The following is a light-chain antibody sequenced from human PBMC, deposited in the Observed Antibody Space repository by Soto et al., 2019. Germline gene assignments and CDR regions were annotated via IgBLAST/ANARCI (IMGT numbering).Light chain of an antibody. V-gene: IGLV2-14*01. CDR3: SSYTSSSTLVL. CDR1: SSDVGGYNY. Sequence: QSALTQPASVSGSPGQSITISCTGTSSDVGGYNYVYWYQQHPGKAPKLMIYDVSNRPSGVSNRFSGSKSGNTASLTISGLQAADEVDYYCSSYTSSSTLVLFGEGTKLTV. CDR2: DVS. J-gene: IGLJ2*01.